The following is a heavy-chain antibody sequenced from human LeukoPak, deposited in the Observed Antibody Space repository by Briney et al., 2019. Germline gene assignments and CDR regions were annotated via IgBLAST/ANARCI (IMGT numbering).Heavy chain of an antibody. D-gene: IGHD5-12*01. CDR3: ARAGGYDSGWYFDL. CDR2: IYHSGST. J-gene: IGHJ2*01. V-gene: IGHV4-30-2*01. CDR1: GGSISSGGYS. Sequence: SQTLSLTCAVSGGSISSGGYSWSWIRQPPGKGLEWIGYIYHSGSTYYNPSLKSRVTISVDRSKNQFSLKLSSVTAADTAVYYCARAGGYDSGWYFDLWGRGTLVTASS.